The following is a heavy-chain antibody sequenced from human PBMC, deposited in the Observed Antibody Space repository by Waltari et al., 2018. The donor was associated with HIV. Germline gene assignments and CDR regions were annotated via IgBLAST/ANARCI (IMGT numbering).Heavy chain of an antibody. CDR1: RCPCCTYS. J-gene: IGHJ6*02. V-gene: IGHV3-21*01. CDR2: FSSASDSE. D-gene: IGHD6-13*01. Sequence: EVQLVASGGGLVKPGGSLRTSCASLRCPCCTYSLIWVRPAPGKGLEWVASFSSASDSEFYADSVKGRFTISRDNAKNFLDLQMNSLRDEDTAVYYCGFVPAATHGMDVWGQGTTVTVSS. CDR3: GFVPAATHGMDV.